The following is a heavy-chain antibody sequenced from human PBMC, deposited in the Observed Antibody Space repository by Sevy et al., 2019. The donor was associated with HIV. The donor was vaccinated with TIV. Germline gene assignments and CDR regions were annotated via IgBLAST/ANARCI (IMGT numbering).Heavy chain of an antibody. CDR3: ARDDYSNYVVFYYYYGMDV. CDR2: IKQDGSGK. D-gene: IGHD4-4*01. V-gene: IGHV3-7*01. CDR1: GFTFSSYW. J-gene: IGHJ6*02. Sequence: GGSLRLSCAASGFTFSSYWMSWVRQAPGKGLEWVANIKQDGSGKYYVDSVKGRFTISRDNAKNSLYLQMNSLRAEDTAVYYCARDDYSNYVVFYYYYGMDVWGQGTTVTVSS.